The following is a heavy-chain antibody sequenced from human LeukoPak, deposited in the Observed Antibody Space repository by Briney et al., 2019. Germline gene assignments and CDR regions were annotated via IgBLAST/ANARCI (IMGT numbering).Heavy chain of an antibody. D-gene: IGHD3-22*01. Sequence: GASVKVSCKASGYTFTSYGIGWVRQAPGQGLEWMGWISAYNGNTNYAQKLQGRVTMTTDTSTSTAYMELRSLRSDDTAVYYCARGYDSSGYYEGFDYWGQGTLVTVSS. CDR2: ISAYNGNT. J-gene: IGHJ4*02. CDR1: GYTFTSYG. CDR3: ARGYDSSGYYEGFDY. V-gene: IGHV1-18*01.